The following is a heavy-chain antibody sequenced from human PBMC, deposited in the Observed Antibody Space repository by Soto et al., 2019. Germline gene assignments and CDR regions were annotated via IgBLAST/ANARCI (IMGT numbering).Heavy chain of an antibody. V-gene: IGHV1-69*05. J-gene: IGHJ4*02. CDR2: IIPIFGTA. D-gene: IGHD3-22*01. CDR1: GGTFSSYA. CDR3: ARVEDYFDSSGYKH. Sequence: SVKVSCKASGGTFSSYAISWVRQAPGQGLEWMGGIIPIFGTANYAQKFQGRVTMTTDTSTNTAYMELRGLSSDDTAVYYCARVEDYFDSSGYKHWGQGTLVTVSS.